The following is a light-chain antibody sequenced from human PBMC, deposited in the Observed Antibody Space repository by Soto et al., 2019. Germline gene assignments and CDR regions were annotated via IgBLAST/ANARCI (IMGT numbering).Light chain of an antibody. CDR3: QQYNNWPLT. CDR1: QSVTSN. V-gene: IGKV3-15*01. Sequence: EIVMTQSPATLSVSPGKRATLSCRASQSVTSNLAWYQQKPGQAPRLLIYGTSTRATGIPARFSGSGSGTEFTLTISSLQSEDFAVYFCQQYNNWPLTFGGGTKVEIK. CDR2: GTS. J-gene: IGKJ4*01.